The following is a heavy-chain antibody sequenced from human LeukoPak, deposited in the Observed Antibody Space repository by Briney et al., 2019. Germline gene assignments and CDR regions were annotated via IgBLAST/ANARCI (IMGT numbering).Heavy chain of an antibody. CDR3: SRDPTYYLRYGYFDY. V-gene: IGHV3-74*01. CDR1: GFTFSNCW. Sequence: PGGSLRLSCAASGFTFSNCWMHWVRQAPGKGLEWVSRIESDGSRTRYADSVKGRFTISRDNAKNTLYLQMNSLSAEDTAVYYCSRDPTYYLRYGYFDYWGQGALVTVSS. J-gene: IGHJ4*02. CDR2: IESDGSRT. D-gene: IGHD1-26*01.